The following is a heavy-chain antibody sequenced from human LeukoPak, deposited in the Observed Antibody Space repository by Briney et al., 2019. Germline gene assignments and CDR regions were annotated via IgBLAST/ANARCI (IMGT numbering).Heavy chain of an antibody. V-gene: IGHV4-59*01. CDR3: ARIGHEDYYFDY. CDR1: GGSISSYY. CDR2: IYYSGSN. Sequence: PSETLSLTCTVSGGSISSYYWSWIRQPPGKGLEWIGYIYYSGSNNYNPSLKSRVTISLDTFKNQFSLKLSSVTAADTAVYYCARIGHEDYYFDYWGQGTLVTVSS. J-gene: IGHJ4*02.